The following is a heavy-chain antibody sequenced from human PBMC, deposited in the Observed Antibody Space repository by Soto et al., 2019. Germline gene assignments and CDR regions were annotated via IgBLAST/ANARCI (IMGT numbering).Heavy chain of an antibody. V-gene: IGHV3-23*01. CDR3: AKAKMANYYESGGYFGYFYGMDD. D-gene: IGHD3-22*01. CDR2: ISNSGGGS. CDR1: GFTFSSYA. J-gene: IGHJ6*02. Sequence: GGSLRLSCAASGFTFSSYAMPWVRQAPGKGLEWVSSISNSGGGSYYADSVKGRLTISRDNSKNTLFLQMNSLRAEDTAVYYCAKAKMANYYESGGYFGYFYGMDDWGQGTTVTVSS.